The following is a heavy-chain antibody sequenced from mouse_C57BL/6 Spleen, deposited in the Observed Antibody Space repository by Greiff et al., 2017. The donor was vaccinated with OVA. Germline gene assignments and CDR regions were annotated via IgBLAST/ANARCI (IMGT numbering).Heavy chain of an antibody. J-gene: IGHJ3*01. D-gene: IGHD1-1*01. CDR1: GFTFSDYY. V-gene: IGHV5-12*01. Sequence: EVKLVESGGGLVQPGGSLKLSCAASGFTFSDYYMYWVRQTPEKRLEWVAYISNGGGSTYYPDTVKGRFTISRDNAKNTLYLQMSRLKSEDTAMYYCARHDYYGSSFPYWGQGTLVTVSA. CDR3: ARHDYYGSSFPY. CDR2: ISNGGGST.